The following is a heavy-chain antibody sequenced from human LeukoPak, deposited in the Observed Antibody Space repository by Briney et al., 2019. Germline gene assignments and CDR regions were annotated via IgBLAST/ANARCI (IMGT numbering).Heavy chain of an antibody. CDR2: MNPNSGNT. J-gene: IGHJ3*02. CDR1: GYTFTSYD. D-gene: IGHD3-22*01. V-gene: IGHV1-8*01. Sequence: ASVKVSCKASGYTFTSYDINWVRQATGQGLEWMGWMNPNSGNTGYAQKFQGRVTMTRNTSISTAYMELSSLRSEDTAVYYCARDITYYYDSSGYIDAFDIWGQGTMVTVSS. CDR3: ARDITYYYDSSGYIDAFDI.